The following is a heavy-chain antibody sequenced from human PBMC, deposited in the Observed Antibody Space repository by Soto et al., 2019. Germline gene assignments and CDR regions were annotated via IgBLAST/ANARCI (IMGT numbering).Heavy chain of an antibody. CDR2: ISSRSDI. Sequence: GRSLRLSCVGSGFTFSTYSINWVRQAPGKGLEWVSSISSRSDIYYADSVKGRFTISRDNAKNSVSLQMNSLRAEDTAVYYCEREYTAWPLAYGLDVWGQGTKVTVYS. J-gene: IGHJ6*02. D-gene: IGHD2-2*02. V-gene: IGHV3-21*01. CDR1: GFTFSTYS. CDR3: EREYTAWPLAYGLDV.